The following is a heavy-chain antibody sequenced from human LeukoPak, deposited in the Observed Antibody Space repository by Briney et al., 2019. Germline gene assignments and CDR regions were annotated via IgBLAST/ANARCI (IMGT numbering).Heavy chain of an antibody. D-gene: IGHD4-11*01. J-gene: IGHJ4*02. Sequence: GGSLRLSCAASGFTFSTYWMHWVRQVPGKGLVWVSRTKSDGSTTTYADSVKGRFSISRDNAKNTLYLQMNSLRAEDTAVYYCARVPLSVPYYSNYFDYWGQGTLVTVSS. CDR1: GFTFSTYW. CDR3: ARVPLSVPYYSNYFDY. V-gene: IGHV3-74*01. CDR2: TKSDGSTT.